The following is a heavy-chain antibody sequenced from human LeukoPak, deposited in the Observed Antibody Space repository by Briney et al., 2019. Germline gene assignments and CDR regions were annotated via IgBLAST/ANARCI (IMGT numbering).Heavy chain of an antibody. D-gene: IGHD6-13*01. CDR1: AYTFTGYY. CDR3: ARSMQQLRHFQH. CDR2: INPNSGGT. J-gene: IGHJ1*01. Sequence: GASVKVSCRASAYTFTGYYMHLLRQAPGQGLDWMGWINPNSGGTNYAQNFQGRVTMNRDTSISTAYMELSRLRSDDTAVYYCARSMQQLRHFQHWGQGTLVTVSS. V-gene: IGHV1-2*02.